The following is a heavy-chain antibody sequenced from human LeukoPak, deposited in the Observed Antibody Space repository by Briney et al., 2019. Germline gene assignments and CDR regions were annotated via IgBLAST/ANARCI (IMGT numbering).Heavy chain of an antibody. CDR1: SASISTYY. CDR3: ARGYYYDSSGYYYATGNFDY. V-gene: IGHV4-59*01. J-gene: IGHJ4*02. CDR2: IYHSGTS. D-gene: IGHD3-22*01. Sequence: SETLSLTCTVSSASISTYYWSWIRQPPGKGLEWIGYIYHSGTSNYNPSLKSRVTMSVDTSKSQFSLSLSSVPSADTAVYYCARGYYYDSSGYYYATGNFDYWGQGTLVTVSS.